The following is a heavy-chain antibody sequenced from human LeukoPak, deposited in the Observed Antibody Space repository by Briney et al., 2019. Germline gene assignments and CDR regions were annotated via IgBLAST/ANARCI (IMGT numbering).Heavy chain of an antibody. CDR2: IIPIFGTA. D-gene: IGHD6-13*01. J-gene: IGHJ6*03. CDR3: ARGRYRSSSWYSRYYYYYMDV. Sequence: ASVKVSCKASGGTFSSYAISWVRQAPGQGLEWMGGIIPIFGTANYAQKLQGRVTITTDESTSTAYMELSSLTSADTAVYYCARGRYRSSSWYSRYYYYYMDVWGKGTTVTVSS. V-gene: IGHV1-69*05. CDR1: GGTFSSYA.